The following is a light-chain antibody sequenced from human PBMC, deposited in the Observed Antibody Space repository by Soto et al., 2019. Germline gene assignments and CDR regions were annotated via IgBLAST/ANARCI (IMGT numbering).Light chain of an antibody. V-gene: IGLV1-40*01. Sequence: QSVLTQPPSVSGAPGQRVTISCTESSSNIGAGYDVHWYQHLPGTVPKLLIYGNSIRPSGVPDRFSGSKSGTSASLAITGLQAEDEADYYCQSYDTSLSAVVFGGGTKLTVL. CDR2: GNS. CDR1: SSNIGAGYD. CDR3: QSYDTSLSAVV. J-gene: IGLJ2*01.